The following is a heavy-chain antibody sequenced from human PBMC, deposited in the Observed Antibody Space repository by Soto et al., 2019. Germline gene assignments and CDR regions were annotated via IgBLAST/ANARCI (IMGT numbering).Heavy chain of an antibody. CDR1: GFTFSSYG. CDR2: ISYDGSNK. Sequence: GGSLRLSCSASGFTFSSYGMHWVRQAPGKGLEWVAVISYDGSNKYYADSVKGRFTISRDNSKNTLYLQMNSLSAEDTAVYYCAKDLLTSADYYYGMDVWGQGTTVTVSS. J-gene: IGHJ6*02. V-gene: IGHV3-30*18. CDR3: AKDLLTSADYYYGMDV.